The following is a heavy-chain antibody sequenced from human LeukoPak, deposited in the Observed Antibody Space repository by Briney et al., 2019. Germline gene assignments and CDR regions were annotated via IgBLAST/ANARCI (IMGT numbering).Heavy chain of an antibody. D-gene: IGHD3-3*01. CDR1: GYTFTSYD. J-gene: IGHJ4*02. CDR2: MNPNSGNT. CDR3: ARGGFWSGYCGY. V-gene: IGHV1-8*03. Sequence: ASVKVSCKASGYTFTSYDINWVRQATGQGLEWMGWMNPNSGNTGYAQKFQGRVTITRNTSISTAYMELSSLRSEDTAVYYCARGGFWSGYCGYWGQGTLVTVSS.